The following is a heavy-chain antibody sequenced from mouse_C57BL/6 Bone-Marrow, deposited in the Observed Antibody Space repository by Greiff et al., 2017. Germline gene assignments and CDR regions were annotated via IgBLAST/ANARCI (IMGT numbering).Heavy chain of an antibody. J-gene: IGHJ2*01. D-gene: IGHD1-1*01. CDR1: GYAFSSSW. CDR2: IYPGDGDT. CDR3: ARLYPPDSSFDD. Sequence: VQLQQSGPELVKPGASVKISCKASGYAFSSSWMNWVKQRHGKGLEWIGRIYPGDGDTNYNGKFKGKATLTADKSSSTAYMQLSSLTSEDSAVXFCARLYPPDSSFDDWGQGTTLTVSS. V-gene: IGHV1-82*01.